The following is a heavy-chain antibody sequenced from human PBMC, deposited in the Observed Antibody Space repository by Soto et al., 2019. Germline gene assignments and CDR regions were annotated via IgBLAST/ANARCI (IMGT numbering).Heavy chain of an antibody. CDR3: VRSVPAATWQYSGMDV. V-gene: IGHV4-4*02. J-gene: IGHJ6*02. CDR2: IYHSGTF. D-gene: IGHD2-2*01. Sequence: QVRLQESGPGLVEPSGTLSLTCAVSGDSVSSSSCWSWVRQAPGKGLEWIGEIYHSGTFNYNPSLASRVSVSVVKSTNQLSPNLQSVTAAATAVYYCVRSVPAATWQYSGMDVWGQGTTVTVSS. CDR1: GDSVSSSSC.